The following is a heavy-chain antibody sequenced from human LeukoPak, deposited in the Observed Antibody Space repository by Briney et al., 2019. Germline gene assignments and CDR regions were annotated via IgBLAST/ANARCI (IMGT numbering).Heavy chain of an antibody. Sequence: SETLSLTCTVSGGSISSYYWSWIRQPPGKGLEWIGYIYYSGSTNYNPSLKSRVTISVDTSKNQFSMKLSSVTAADTAVYYCARLRWYLEYWGQGTLVTVSS. J-gene: IGHJ4*02. CDR2: IYYSGST. D-gene: IGHD4-23*01. CDR3: ARLRWYLEY. V-gene: IGHV4-59*08. CDR1: GGSISSYY.